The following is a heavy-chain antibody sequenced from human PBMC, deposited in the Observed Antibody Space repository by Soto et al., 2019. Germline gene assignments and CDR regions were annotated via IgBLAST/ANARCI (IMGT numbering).Heavy chain of an antibody. CDR2: IDPSDSYT. CDR3: ARVAGSGYNFYYYYGMDV. D-gene: IGHD3-10*01. Sequence: GESLKISCKGSGYSFTSYWISWVRQMPGKGLEWMGRIDPSDSYTNYSQSFQGHVTISADKSISTAYLQWSSLKASDTAMYYCARVAGSGYNFYYYYGMDVWGQGTTVTVSS. CDR1: GYSFTSYW. V-gene: IGHV5-10-1*01. J-gene: IGHJ6*02.